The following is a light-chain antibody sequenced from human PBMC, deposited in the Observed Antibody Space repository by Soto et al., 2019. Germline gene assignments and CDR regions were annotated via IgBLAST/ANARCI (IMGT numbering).Light chain of an antibody. CDR2: GAS. CDR3: QQYDNWPPLT. V-gene: IGKV3-15*01. J-gene: IGKJ4*01. Sequence: EIVMTQSPATLSLSPGERATLYCRASQSVSSNLAWYQQKPGQAPRLLIYGASTRATGVPARFSGSGSGPEFTLTISTLQSEDFAVYYCQQYDNWPPLTFGGGTKVDIK. CDR1: QSVSSN.